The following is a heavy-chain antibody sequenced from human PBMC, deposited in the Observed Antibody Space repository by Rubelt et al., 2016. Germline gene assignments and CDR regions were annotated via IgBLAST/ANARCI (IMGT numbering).Heavy chain of an antibody. J-gene: IGHJ4*02. V-gene: IGHV4-34*01. CDR1: GGSFSGYY. Sequence: QVQLQQWGAGLLKPSETLSLTCAVYGGSFSGYYWSWIRQPPGKGLEWIGEINHSGSTNYNPSLKSRVTISVDTSKNQFSLKLSSVTAADTAVYYCARGPPSVGATEGWGQGTLVTVSS. D-gene: IGHD1-26*01. CDR2: INHSGST. CDR3: ARGPPSVGATEG.